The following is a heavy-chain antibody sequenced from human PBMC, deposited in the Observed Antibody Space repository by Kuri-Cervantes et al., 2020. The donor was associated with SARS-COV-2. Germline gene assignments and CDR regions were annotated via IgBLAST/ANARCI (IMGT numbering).Heavy chain of an antibody. D-gene: IGHD6-19*01. CDR1: GSSVGSGSYY. CDR3: VTSLPRRGWDGEDAFDI. J-gene: IGHJ3*02. CDR2: IYNSGST. Sequence: SETLSLTCTVSGSSVGSGSYYWGWIRQPPGMGLEWIGNIYNSGSTYYNPSLKSRVTISVDTSKKHFSLRLSSVTAAAAAVYYWVTSLPRRGWDGEDAFDIWGQGTMVTVSS. V-gene: IGHV4-39*01.